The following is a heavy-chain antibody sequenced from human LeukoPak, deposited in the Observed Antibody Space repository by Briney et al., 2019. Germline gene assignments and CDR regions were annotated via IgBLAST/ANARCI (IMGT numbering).Heavy chain of an antibody. CDR3: ARESPPQYSYDSSSYLGPMDAFDI. CDR1: GFTFSNAW. CDR2: INSDGSST. V-gene: IGHV3-74*01. Sequence: GGSLRLSCAASGFTFSNAWMSWVRQAPGKGLEWVSRINSDGSSTSYADSVKGRFTISRDNAKNSLYLQMNSLRAEDTAVYYCARESPPQYSYDSSSYLGPMDAFDIWGQGTMVTVSS. J-gene: IGHJ3*02. D-gene: IGHD3-22*01.